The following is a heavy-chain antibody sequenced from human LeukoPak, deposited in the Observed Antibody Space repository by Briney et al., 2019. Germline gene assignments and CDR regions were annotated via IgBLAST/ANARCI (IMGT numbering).Heavy chain of an antibody. CDR2: ISGSGENI. V-gene: IGHV3-23*01. CDR3: ARFTPALYDSSGYYYG. CDR1: GCTFSSYA. Sequence: PGRSLRLSCAASGCTFSSYAMSWVRQAPGKGLEWVSSISGSGENIYYADSGKGRVTISRDNSKNTLYLQMNSLRAEDTAVYYCARFTPALYDSSGYYYGWGQGTLVTVSS. D-gene: IGHD3-22*01. J-gene: IGHJ4*02.